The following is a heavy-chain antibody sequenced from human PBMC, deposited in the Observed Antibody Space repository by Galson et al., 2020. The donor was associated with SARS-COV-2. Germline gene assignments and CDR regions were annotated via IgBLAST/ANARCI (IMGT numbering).Heavy chain of an antibody. CDR3: AKDLLALSLALAAGDP. D-gene: IGHD6-19*01. CDR2: IRYDGTYK. J-gene: IGHJ5*02. Sequence: GESLKISCTASGFNFENYGMQWVRQAQGKGLEWVAHIRYDGTYKYYADFVEGRFTISRDDSRKTLFLQMHTLRPEDTAVYYCAKDLLALSLALAAGDPWGQGTQVIVSS. CDR1: GFNFENYG. V-gene: IGHV3-30*02.